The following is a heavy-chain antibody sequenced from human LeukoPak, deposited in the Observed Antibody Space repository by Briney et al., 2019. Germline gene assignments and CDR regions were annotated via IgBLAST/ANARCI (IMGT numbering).Heavy chain of an antibody. J-gene: IGHJ4*02. Sequence: GGSLRLSCAASGFTFSSYSMNWVRQAPGEGLEWVSSISSSSSYIYYADSVKGRFTISRDNAKNSLYLQMNSLRAEHTAVYYCASRRDGYNDFDYWGQGTLVTVSS. V-gene: IGHV3-21*01. CDR3: ASRRDGYNDFDY. CDR2: ISSSSSYI. D-gene: IGHD5-24*01. CDR1: GFTFSSYS.